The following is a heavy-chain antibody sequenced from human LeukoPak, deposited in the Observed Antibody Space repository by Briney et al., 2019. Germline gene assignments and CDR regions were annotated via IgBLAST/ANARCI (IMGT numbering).Heavy chain of an antibody. CDR3: ARLVGATRYYFDY. Sequence: SVKVSCKASGGTFSSYAISWVRQAPGQGLEWMGGIIPIFGTANYAQKFQGRVTITTDESTSTAYMELSSLRSEDTAVYYCARLVGATRYYFDYWGQGTLVTVSS. CDR2: IIPIFGTA. V-gene: IGHV1-69*05. D-gene: IGHD1-26*01. CDR1: GGTFSSYA. J-gene: IGHJ4*02.